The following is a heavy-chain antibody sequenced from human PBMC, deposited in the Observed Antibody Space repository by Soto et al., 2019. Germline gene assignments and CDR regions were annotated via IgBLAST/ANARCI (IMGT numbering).Heavy chain of an antibody. J-gene: IGHJ5*02. CDR2: IIPTFGTP. CDR1: GGTFSSHG. V-gene: IGHV1-69*06. Sequence: QVQLVQSGTVVQRRGSSVKVSCQASGGTFSSHGMAWVRQAPGQGLEGMGGIIPTFGTPTYAPKFQGRVTITADKSTNAPYTVLRSLRSEDTVGNYLTSDRSAQYVDLWGSGNLITVPS. CDR3: TSDRSAQYVDL. D-gene: IGHD3-10*02.